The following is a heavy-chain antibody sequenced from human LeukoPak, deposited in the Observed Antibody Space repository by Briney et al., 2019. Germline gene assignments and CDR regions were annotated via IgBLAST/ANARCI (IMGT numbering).Heavy chain of an antibody. Sequence: SETLSLTCTVSGGSISSGGYYWSWIRQHPGQGLGWIGYIYYSGSTYYNPSLKSRVSILLDTSKNQFSLKLSSVTAADTAVYYCATYNRDGYNFAFQHWGQGTLVTVSS. CDR3: ATYNRDGYNFAFQH. CDR1: GGSISSGGYY. V-gene: IGHV4-31*03. J-gene: IGHJ1*01. CDR2: IYYSGST. D-gene: IGHD5-24*01.